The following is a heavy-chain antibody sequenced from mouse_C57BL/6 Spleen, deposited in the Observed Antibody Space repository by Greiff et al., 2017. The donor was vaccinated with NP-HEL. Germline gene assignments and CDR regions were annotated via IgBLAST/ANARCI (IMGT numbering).Heavy chain of an antibody. Sequence: QVQLQQPGTELVKPGASVKLSCKASGYTFTSYWMHWVKQRPGQGLEWIGNINPSNGGTNYNEKFKSKATLTVDKSSSTAYMQLSSLTSEDSAVYYCARYRDYGSSYDWYFDVWGTGTTVTVSS. CDR1: GYTFTSYW. CDR2: INPSNGGT. D-gene: IGHD1-1*01. CDR3: ARYRDYGSSYDWYFDV. J-gene: IGHJ1*03. V-gene: IGHV1-53*01.